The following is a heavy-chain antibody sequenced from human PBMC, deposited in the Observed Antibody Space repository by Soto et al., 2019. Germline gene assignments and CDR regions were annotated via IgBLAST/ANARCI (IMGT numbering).Heavy chain of an antibody. Sequence: GGSLRLSCAASGFTFSSYNMNWVRQAPGKGLEWVSYISSGSISIYYADSVKGRFTISRDNAKNSLYLQMNSLRAEDTAVYYCARIAAAGMVDYWGQGTLVTVSS. J-gene: IGHJ4*02. CDR1: GFTFSSYN. V-gene: IGHV3-21*04. D-gene: IGHD6-13*01. CDR2: ISSGSISI. CDR3: ARIAAAGMVDY.